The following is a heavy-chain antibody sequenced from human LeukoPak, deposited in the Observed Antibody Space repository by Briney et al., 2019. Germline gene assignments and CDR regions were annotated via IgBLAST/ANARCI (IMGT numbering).Heavy chain of an antibody. Sequence: SVKVSCKASGGTFSSYAISWVRQAPGQGLEWMGGIIPIFGTANYAQKLQGRVTMTTDTSTSTAYMELRSLRSDDTAVYYCASHGSGPDYWGQGTLVTVSS. CDR3: ASHGSGPDY. V-gene: IGHV1-69*05. CDR1: GGTFSSYA. D-gene: IGHD3-3*01. J-gene: IGHJ4*02. CDR2: IIPIFGTA.